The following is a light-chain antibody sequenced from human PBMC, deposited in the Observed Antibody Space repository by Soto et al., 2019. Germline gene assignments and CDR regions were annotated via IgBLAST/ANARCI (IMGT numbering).Light chain of an antibody. CDR2: GAS. V-gene: IGKV3-20*01. CDR3: QQYGSSLFT. J-gene: IGKJ3*01. Sequence: EMVLTQSPGTLSLSPGERATLSCRASQSVSSSYLAWYQQKPGQAPRLLIYGASSRANGIPDRFSGSGSGTDFTLTISRLEPEDFAVYYCQQYGSSLFTFGPGTKVDIK. CDR1: QSVSSSY.